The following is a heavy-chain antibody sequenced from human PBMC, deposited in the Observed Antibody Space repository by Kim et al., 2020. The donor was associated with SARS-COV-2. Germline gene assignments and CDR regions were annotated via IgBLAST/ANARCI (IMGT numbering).Heavy chain of an antibody. J-gene: IGHJ4*02. CDR3: AREDSSSRYFDH. CDR1: GYTFTSYY. V-gene: IGHV1-46*01. Sequence: ASVKVSCKASGYTFTSYYMHWVRQVPVQGLEWMGIINPSGGSTSYAQKFQGRVTMTRDTSTSTVYMELSSLRSEDTAVYYCAREDSSSRYFDHWGQGTLVTVSS. CDR2: INPSGGST. D-gene: IGHD2-2*01.